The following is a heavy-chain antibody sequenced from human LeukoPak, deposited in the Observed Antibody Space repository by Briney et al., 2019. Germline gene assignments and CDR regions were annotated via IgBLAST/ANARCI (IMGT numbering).Heavy chain of an antibody. CDR1: GFTFGSYA. D-gene: IGHD5-18*01. Sequence: PGGSLRLSCAASGFTFGSYAMIWVRQAPGKGLEWVSGISGSGGSTYYADSVKGRFTISRDNSKNTLYLQMNSLRAEDTAVYYCAKDRGSSYGGLDYWGQGTLVAVSS. J-gene: IGHJ4*02. V-gene: IGHV3-23*01. CDR2: ISGSGGST. CDR3: AKDRGSSYGGLDY.